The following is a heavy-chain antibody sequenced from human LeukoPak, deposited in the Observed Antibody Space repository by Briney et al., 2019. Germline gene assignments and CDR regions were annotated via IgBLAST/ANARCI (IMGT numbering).Heavy chain of an antibody. V-gene: IGHV3-74*03. J-gene: IGHJ4*02. Sequence: QPGGSLRLSCAASGFTFNTYWMNWVRQAPGKGLVWVARVHREGTTTAYADSVKGRFTISRDNAKNTLYLQMTNLRAEDTAVYYCARDSDWIFFDYWGRGTLVTVSS. CDR2: VHREGTTT. D-gene: IGHD3/OR15-3a*01. CDR3: ARDSDWIFFDY. CDR1: GFTFNTYW.